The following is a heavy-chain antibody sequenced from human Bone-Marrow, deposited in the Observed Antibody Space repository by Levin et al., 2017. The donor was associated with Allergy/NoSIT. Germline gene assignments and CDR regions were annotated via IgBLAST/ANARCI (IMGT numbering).Heavy chain of an antibody. Sequence: GGSLRLSCAASGFSFSSYWMHWVRQAPGKGLQWVSRINTDGSITNHADSVKGRFTISRDNAKSTLYLQMTSLRDEDTAVYYCATGSGSPLSYWGQGTLLTVSS. V-gene: IGHV3-74*01. CDR2: INTDGSIT. CDR1: GFSFSSYW. D-gene: IGHD1-26*01. J-gene: IGHJ4*02. CDR3: ATGSGSPLSY.